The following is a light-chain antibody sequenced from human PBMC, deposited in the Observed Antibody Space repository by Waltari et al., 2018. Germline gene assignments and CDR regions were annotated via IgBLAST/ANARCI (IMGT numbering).Light chain of an antibody. CDR3: ASWGDSLNGMV. Sequence: QTLLTQPPSVSGTPGQTVSISCSGGTSNIRSTPVNCYQRLPGAAPKLLIFSNAQRPSGVPDRFSGSKSGNSASLTISGLRSEDEADYYCASWGDSLNGMVFGGGTKLTVL. J-gene: IGLJ2*01. V-gene: IGLV1-44*01. CDR2: SNA. CDR1: TSNIRSTP.